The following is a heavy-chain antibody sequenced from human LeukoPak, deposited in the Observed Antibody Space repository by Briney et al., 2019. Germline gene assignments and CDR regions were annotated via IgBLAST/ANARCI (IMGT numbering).Heavy chain of an antibody. Sequence: GGSLRLSCAASGFTFSTYNMNWVRQATGKGLEWVSYISSSGSTKYYADSVKGRFTISRDNVKNSLFLQMNSLSDEDTVVYYCARDFLTGYFDYWGQGTLVTVSS. CDR3: ARDFLTGYFDY. J-gene: IGHJ4*02. CDR1: GFTFSTYN. V-gene: IGHV3-48*02. D-gene: IGHD3-9*01. CDR2: ISSSGSTK.